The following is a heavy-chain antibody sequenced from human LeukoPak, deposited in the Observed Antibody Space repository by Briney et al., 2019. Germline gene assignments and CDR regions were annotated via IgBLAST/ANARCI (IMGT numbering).Heavy chain of an antibody. V-gene: IGHV1-46*01. Sequence: GASVKVSCKASGYTFTSYYMHWVRQAPGQGLEWMGIINPSGGSTCYAQKFQGRVTMTRDTSTSTVYMELSSLRSEDTAVYYCARDKEAGRGYSYGPQDYWGQGTLVTVSS. CDR2: INPSGGST. CDR3: ARDKEAGRGYSYGPQDY. D-gene: IGHD5-18*01. CDR1: GYTFTSYY. J-gene: IGHJ4*02.